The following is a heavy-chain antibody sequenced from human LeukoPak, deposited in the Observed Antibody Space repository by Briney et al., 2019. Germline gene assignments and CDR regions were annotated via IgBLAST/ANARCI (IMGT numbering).Heavy chain of an antibody. V-gene: IGHV3-21*01. D-gene: IGHD3-16*02. CDR1: GFTFSNYE. CDR2: ISSSSSYI. CDR3: ARGGYVWGSYRLGFDY. Sequence: GGSLRLSCAASGFTFSNYEMNWVRQAPGKGLEWVSPISSSSSYIYYADSAKGRFTISRDNAKNSLYLQMNSLRAEDTAVYYCARGGYVWGSYRLGFDYWGQGTLVTVSS. J-gene: IGHJ4*02.